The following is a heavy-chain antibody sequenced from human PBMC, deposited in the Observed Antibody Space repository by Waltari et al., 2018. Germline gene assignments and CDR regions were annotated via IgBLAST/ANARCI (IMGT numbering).Heavy chain of an antibody. CDR1: GFTFTSYG. V-gene: IGHV3-33*01. Sequence: QVQLVESGGGVVQPGRSLRLSCAASGFTFTSYGMHWVRPAPGKGLEWVAVIWYDGSNKYYADSVKGRFTISRDNSKNTLYLQMNSLRAEDTAVYYCAREEVGATVSVNAEYFQHWGQGTLVTVSS. J-gene: IGHJ1*01. CDR3: AREEVGATVSVNAEYFQH. CDR2: IWYDGSNK. D-gene: IGHD1-26*01.